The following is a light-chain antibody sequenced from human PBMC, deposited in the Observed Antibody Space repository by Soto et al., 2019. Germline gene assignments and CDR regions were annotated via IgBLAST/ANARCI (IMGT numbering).Light chain of an antibody. CDR2: DAS. J-gene: IGKJ2*01. CDR3: QQSYSVPPT. Sequence: DVQMTQSPSSLSASVGDRVTITCRASQRIRTSLNWYQQKPGKAPKFLIYDASSLQSEVPSRFSGSGSGTDFTLTISNLQPEDFATYYSQQSYSVPPTFGQGTKLEI. V-gene: IGKV1-39*01. CDR1: QRIRTS.